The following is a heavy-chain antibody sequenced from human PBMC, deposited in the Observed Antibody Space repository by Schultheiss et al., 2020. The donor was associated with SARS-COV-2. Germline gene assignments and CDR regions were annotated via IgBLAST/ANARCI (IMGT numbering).Heavy chain of an antibody. J-gene: IGHJ4*02. CDR3: AREATYYYDSSGPAGVFDY. D-gene: IGHD3-22*01. V-gene: IGHV3-30-3*01. CDR2: ISYDGSNK. CDR1: GFTFSSYA. Sequence: GGSLRLSCAASGFTFSSYAMHWVRQAPGKGLEWVAVISYDGSNKYYADSVKGRFTISRDNSKNTLYLQMNSLRAEDTAVYYCAREATYYYDSSGPAGVFDYWGQGTLVTVSS.